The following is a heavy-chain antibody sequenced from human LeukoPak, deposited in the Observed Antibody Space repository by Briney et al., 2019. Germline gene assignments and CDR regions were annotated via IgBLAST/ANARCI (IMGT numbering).Heavy chain of an antibody. CDR2: IYYSGTT. CDR3: ARDRDWFDP. CDR1: VGSISIHY. D-gene: IGHD3-10*01. J-gene: IGHJ5*02. Sequence: SETLSLTCTVSVGSISIHYWSWIRQPPGKGLEWIGYIYYSGTTNYNPSLKSRVTRSVDTSKNQFSLKLSSVTAADTAVYYCARDRDWFDPWGQGTLVTVSS. V-gene: IGHV4-59*11.